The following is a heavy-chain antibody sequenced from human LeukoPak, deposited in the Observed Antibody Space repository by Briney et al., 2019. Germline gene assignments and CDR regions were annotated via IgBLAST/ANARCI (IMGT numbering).Heavy chain of an antibody. J-gene: IGHJ3*02. CDR3: ATDGGPPYYDILTGYFPAAFDI. Sequence: ASVKVSCKVSGYTLTELSMHWVRQAPGKGLEWMGGFDPEDGETIYAQKFQGRVTMTEDISTDTAYMELSSLRSEDTAVYYCATDGGPPYYDILTGYFPAAFDIWGQGTMVTVSS. V-gene: IGHV1-24*01. CDR2: FDPEDGET. CDR1: GYTLTELS. D-gene: IGHD3-9*01.